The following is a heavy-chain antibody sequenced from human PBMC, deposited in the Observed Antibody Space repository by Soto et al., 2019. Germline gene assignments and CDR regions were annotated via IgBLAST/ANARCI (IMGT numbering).Heavy chain of an antibody. CDR3: ARDIDPHYGPVGYGMDV. CDR2: IWYDGSNK. Sequence: GGSLRLSCAASGFTFSSYGMHWVRQAPGKGLEWVAVIWYDGSNKYYADSVKGRFTISRDNSKNTLYLQMNSLRAEDTAVYYCARDIDPHYGPVGYGMDVWGQGTTVTVSS. D-gene: IGHD4-17*01. V-gene: IGHV3-33*01. J-gene: IGHJ6*02. CDR1: GFTFSSYG.